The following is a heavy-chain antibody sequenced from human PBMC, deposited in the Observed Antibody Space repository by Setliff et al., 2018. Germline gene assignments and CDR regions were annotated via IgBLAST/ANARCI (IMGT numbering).Heavy chain of an antibody. D-gene: IGHD5-12*01. V-gene: IGHV4-34*01. Sequence: SETLSLTCTVYGGSLSNYYWSWVRQPPGQGPEWIVEINHSGITNYNPSLKGRVTISLDTSKNQLSLKMTSVTAAGTALYYCAGTPARGTTWLSPFDYWGQGTLVTVSS. CDR2: INHSGIT. J-gene: IGHJ4*02. CDR3: AGTPARGTTWLSPFDY. CDR1: GGSLSNYY.